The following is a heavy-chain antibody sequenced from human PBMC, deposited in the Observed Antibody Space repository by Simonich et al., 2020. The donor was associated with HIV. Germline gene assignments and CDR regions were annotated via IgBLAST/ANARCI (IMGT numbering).Heavy chain of an antibody. J-gene: IGHJ4*02. CDR1: GFTFSSYA. CDR2: ISYDGSNK. Sequence: QVQLVESGGGVVQPGRSLRLSCAASGFTFSSYAMHWVRQAPGKGLEWVAVISYDGSNKYYADSVKGRITSSRDNSKNTRYLQMNSLRAEDTAVYYCASGGSISSVWADDYWGQGTLVTVSS. D-gene: IGHD3-16*01. CDR3: ASGGSISSVWADDY. V-gene: IGHV3-30*07.